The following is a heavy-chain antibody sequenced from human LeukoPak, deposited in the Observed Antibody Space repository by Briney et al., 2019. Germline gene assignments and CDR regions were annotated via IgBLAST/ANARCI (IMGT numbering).Heavy chain of an antibody. V-gene: IGHV4-34*01. Sequence: SETLSLTCAVYGGSFSGYYWSWIRQPPGKGLEWIGEINHSGSTNYNPSLKSRATISVDTSKNQFSLKLSSVTAADTAVYHCARGGCSGGSCYEDAFDIWGQGTMVTVSS. CDR3: ARGGCSGGSCYEDAFDI. CDR2: INHSGST. CDR1: GGSFSGYY. J-gene: IGHJ3*02. D-gene: IGHD2-15*01.